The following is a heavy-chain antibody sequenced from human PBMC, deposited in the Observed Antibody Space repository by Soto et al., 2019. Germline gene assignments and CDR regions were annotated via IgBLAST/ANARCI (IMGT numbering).Heavy chain of an antibody. CDR1: GYTFTSYG. D-gene: IGHD3-3*01. V-gene: IGHV1-18*01. CDR3: SRFGGTRYDFWSGSQGFYFDY. Sequence: QVQLVQSGAEVKKPGASVKVSCKASGYTFTSYGISWVRQAPGQGLEWMGWISAYNGNTNYAQKLQGRVTMTTDTTTSTAYMELRSLRSDDTAVYYCSRFGGTRYDFWSGSQGFYFDYWGQGTLVTVSS. J-gene: IGHJ4*02. CDR2: ISAYNGNT.